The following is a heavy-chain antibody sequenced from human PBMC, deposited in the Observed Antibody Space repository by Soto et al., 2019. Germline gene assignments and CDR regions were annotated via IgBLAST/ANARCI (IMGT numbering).Heavy chain of an antibody. V-gene: IGHV3-30-3*01. CDR3: ARDVAGGSRLGELSSYFDY. CDR2: ISYDGSNK. D-gene: IGHD3-16*02. J-gene: IGHJ4*02. Sequence: QVQLVASGGGVVQPGRSLRLSCAASGFTFSTYAIHWVRKAPGKGLEWLAVISYDGSNKYYADSVKGRFTISRDNSKNTLYLQMNSLTTEDTAVYSCARDVAGGSRLGELSSYFDYWGQGTLVTVSS. CDR1: GFTFSTYA.